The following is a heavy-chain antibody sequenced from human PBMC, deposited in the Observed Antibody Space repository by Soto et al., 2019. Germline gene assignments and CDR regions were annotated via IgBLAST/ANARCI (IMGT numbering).Heavy chain of an antibody. CDR1: GVTFCSYW. D-gene: IGHD6-19*01. J-gene: IGHJ4*02. Sequence: PGGSLRLSCAASGVTFCSYWMYWVRQAPGKGLVWVSRTNSDGSDTSYADSVKGRFTISRDNAKNTLYLQMNSLRAEDTAVYYCARDRGWSLFDYWGQGTLVTVSS. CDR3: ARDRGWSLFDY. V-gene: IGHV3-74*01. CDR2: TNSDGSDT.